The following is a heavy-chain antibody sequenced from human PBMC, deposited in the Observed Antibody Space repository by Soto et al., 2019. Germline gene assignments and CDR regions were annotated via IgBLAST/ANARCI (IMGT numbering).Heavy chain of an antibody. Sequence: ASVKVSCKVSGYTLTELSMHWVRQAPGKGLEWMGGFDPEDGETIYAQKFQGRVTMTEDTSTDTAYMELSSLRSEDTAVYYCATEGPSGHYFLFDYWGQGTLVTVSS. CDR2: FDPEDGET. V-gene: IGHV1-24*01. CDR1: GYTLTELS. J-gene: IGHJ4*02. CDR3: ATEGPSGHYFLFDY. D-gene: IGHD3-22*01.